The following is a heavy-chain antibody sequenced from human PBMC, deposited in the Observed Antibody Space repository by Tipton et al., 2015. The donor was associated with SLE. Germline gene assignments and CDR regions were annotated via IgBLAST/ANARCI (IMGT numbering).Heavy chain of an antibody. J-gene: IGHJ4*02. CDR3: ARVGPPFDY. V-gene: IGHV4-34*01. D-gene: IGHD3/OR15-3a*01. Sequence: LRLSCAVYGGSFSGYYWSWIRQPPGKGLEWIGEINHSGSTNYNPSLKSRVTISVDTSKNQFSLKLSSVTAADTAVYYCARVGPPFDYWGQGTLVTVSS. CDR1: GGSFSGYY. CDR2: INHSGST.